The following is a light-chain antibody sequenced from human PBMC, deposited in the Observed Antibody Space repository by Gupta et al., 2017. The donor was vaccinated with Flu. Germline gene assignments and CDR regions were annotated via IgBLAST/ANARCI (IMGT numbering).Light chain of an antibody. V-gene: IGLV3-10*01. Sequence: SAALTQSPSVSVAPGQTARITCAGEALSRKYVYWYQQKSGQAPVLVIYEDNKRPAGIPERFSGSNSGTRATLTISGAQVDDEADYYCYSTDNSGYQRVFGSGTKVTVL. CDR2: EDN. J-gene: IGLJ1*01. CDR3: YSTDNSGYQRV. CDR1: ALSRKY.